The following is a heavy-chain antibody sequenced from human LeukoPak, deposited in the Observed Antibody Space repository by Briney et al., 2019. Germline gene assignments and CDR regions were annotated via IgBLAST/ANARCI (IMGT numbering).Heavy chain of an antibody. Sequence: GGSLRLSRAASGFTFSSYGMHWVRQAPGKGLEWVAFIRYDGSNKYYADSVKGRFTISRDNSKNTLYLQMNSLRAEDTAVYYCAKGHPNSNYFDYWGQGTLVTVSS. D-gene: IGHD4-23*01. V-gene: IGHV3-30*02. CDR3: AKGHPNSNYFDY. CDR1: GFTFSSYG. J-gene: IGHJ4*02. CDR2: IRYDGSNK.